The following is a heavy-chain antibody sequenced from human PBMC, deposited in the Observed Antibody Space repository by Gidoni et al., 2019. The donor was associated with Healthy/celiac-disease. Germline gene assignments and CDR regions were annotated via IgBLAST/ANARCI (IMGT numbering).Heavy chain of an antibody. V-gene: IGHV1-2*02. J-gene: IGHJ6*02. CDR3: ARDRAQTDAAGTTRDYYYYYGMDV. D-gene: IGHD1-1*01. CDR1: RYTLSGYY. CDR2: INPNSGGT. Sequence: QLQLAQAGAEVKKPGASVKVSCKASRYTLSGYYMHWVRQPPGQALEWLGWINPNSGGTNYAQKFQGRVTMTRDTSISTAYMELSRLRSDDTAVYCCARDRAQTDAAGTTRDYYYYYGMDVWGQGTTVTVSS.